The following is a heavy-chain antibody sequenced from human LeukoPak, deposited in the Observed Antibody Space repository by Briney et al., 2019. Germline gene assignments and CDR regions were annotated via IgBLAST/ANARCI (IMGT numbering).Heavy chain of an antibody. CDR3: ARGIYGGNSYFDY. CDR1: GFTFSSYG. CDR2: IWYDGSNK. Sequence: GGSLRLSCAASGFTFSSYGMHWVRQAPGKGLEWVAVIWYDGSNKYYADSVKGRFTISRDNSKNTLYLQMNSLRAEDTAVYYCARGIYGGNSYFDYWGQGTLVTVSS. D-gene: IGHD4-23*01. V-gene: IGHV3-33*01. J-gene: IGHJ4*02.